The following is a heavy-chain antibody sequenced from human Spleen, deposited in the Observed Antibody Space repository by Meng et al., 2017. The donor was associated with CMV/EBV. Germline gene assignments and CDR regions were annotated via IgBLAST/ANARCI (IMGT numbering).Heavy chain of an antibody. J-gene: IGHJ4*02. CDR2: INHSGST. CDR3: ARESAGTFDY. CDR1: GGSFSGYY. D-gene: IGHD6-13*01. Sequence: SETLSLTCAVYGGSFSGYYWSWIRQPPGKGLEWIGEINHSGSTNYNPSLKSRVTTSVDTSKNQFSLKLSSVTAADTAVYYCARESAGTFDYWGQGTLVTVSS. V-gene: IGHV4-34*01.